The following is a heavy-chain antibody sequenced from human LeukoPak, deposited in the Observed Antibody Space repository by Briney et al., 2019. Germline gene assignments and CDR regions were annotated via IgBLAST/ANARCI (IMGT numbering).Heavy chain of an antibody. V-gene: IGHV3-30*03. CDR1: GFTFSSYG. D-gene: IGHD2-8*01. CDR3: AREGCTNGVCYYYFDY. Sequence: GGSLRLSCAASGFTFSSYGMHWVRQAPGKGLEWVAVISYDGSNKYYADSVKGRFTISRDNSKNTLYLQMNSLRAEDTAVYYCAREGCTNGVCYYYFDYWGQGTLVTVSS. CDR2: ISYDGSNK. J-gene: IGHJ4*02.